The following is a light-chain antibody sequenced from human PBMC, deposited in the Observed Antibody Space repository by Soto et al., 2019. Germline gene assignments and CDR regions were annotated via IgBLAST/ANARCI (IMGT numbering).Light chain of an antibody. CDR2: DNN. CDR3: GTWDSSLSAVV. Sequence: QSVLTQPPSVSAAPGQKVTISCSGSSSNIGNNYVSWYQQLPGTAPKLLIYDNNKRPSGIPDRFSGSKPGTSATLGITGLQTGDEADYYCGTWDSSLSAVVFGAGTKLIVL. J-gene: IGLJ2*01. V-gene: IGLV1-51*01. CDR1: SSNIGNNY.